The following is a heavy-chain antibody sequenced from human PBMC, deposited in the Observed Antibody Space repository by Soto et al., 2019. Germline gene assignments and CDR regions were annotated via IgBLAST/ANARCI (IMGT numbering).Heavy chain of an antibody. J-gene: IGHJ6*02. V-gene: IGHV1-18*01. CDR1: GYTFTRYG. CDR2: ISGYNGDT. D-gene: IGHD2-8*01. Sequence: ASVKVSCKASGYTFTRYGISWVRQAPGQGLEWMGWISGYNGDTNYAQKFQDRVSMTIDTSTGTAYMELRSLTSDDTAIYYCAKNGQPPYYYYGMDVWGQGTTVTVSS. CDR3: AKNGQPPYYYYGMDV.